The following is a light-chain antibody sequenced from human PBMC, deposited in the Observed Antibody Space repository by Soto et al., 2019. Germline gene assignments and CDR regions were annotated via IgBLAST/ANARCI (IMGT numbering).Light chain of an antibody. Sequence: QTVVTQEPSFSVSPGGTITLTCGLSSGSVSINNYPSWYQQTPGQAPRTLIYNTNTRSSGVPDRFSGSILGNQAALTITGAQADDECDYYCLLYVGSGIHWVFGGGTKLTVL. CDR3: LLYVGSGIHWV. V-gene: IGLV8-61*01. J-gene: IGLJ3*02. CDR1: SGSVSINNY. CDR2: NTN.